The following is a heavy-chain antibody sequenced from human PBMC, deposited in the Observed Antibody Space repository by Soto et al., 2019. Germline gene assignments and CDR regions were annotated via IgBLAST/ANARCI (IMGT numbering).Heavy chain of an antibody. V-gene: IGHV1-69*10. CDR3: ARGVKLQIAAAGTDWFDP. CDR1: GGTFSSYA. CDR2: IIPILGIA. Sequence: GASVKVSCKASGGTFSSYAISWVRQAPGQGLEWMGGIIPILGIANYAQKFQGRVTITADKSTSTAYMELSSLRSEDTAVYYCARGVKLQIAAAGTDWFDPSGQGTLVTVSS. J-gene: IGHJ5*02. D-gene: IGHD6-13*01.